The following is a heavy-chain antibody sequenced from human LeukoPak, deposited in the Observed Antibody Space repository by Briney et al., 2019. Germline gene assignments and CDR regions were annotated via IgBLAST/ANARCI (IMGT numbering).Heavy chain of an antibody. CDR2: ISGSGGST. J-gene: IGHJ4*02. D-gene: IGHD3-10*01. V-gene: IGHV3-23*01. CDR1: GFTFDDYA. Sequence: GRSLRLSCAASGFTFDDYAMHWVRQTPGKGLEWVSAISGSGGSTYYADSVEGRFTISRDNSNNTLYLQMNSLRAEDTAVYYCAKGKVSDSWGQGTLVTVSS. CDR3: AKGKVSDS.